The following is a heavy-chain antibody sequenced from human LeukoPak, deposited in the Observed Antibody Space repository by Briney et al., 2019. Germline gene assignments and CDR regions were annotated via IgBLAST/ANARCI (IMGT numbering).Heavy chain of an antibody. Sequence: PSETLSLTCTVSGVSISGNYWSWIRQPPGKGLEWIGYIFYTGSTNYNPSLKSRVTILLDTSKNQFSLKLSSGSAADTAVYYCARVVSHGYSDYWAQGTLVTVSS. D-gene: IGHD4-17*01. CDR1: GVSISGNY. CDR3: ARVVSHGYSDY. V-gene: IGHV4-59*01. CDR2: IFYTGST. J-gene: IGHJ4*02.